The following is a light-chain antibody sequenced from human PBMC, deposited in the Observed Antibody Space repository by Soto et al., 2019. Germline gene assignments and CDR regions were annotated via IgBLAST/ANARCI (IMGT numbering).Light chain of an antibody. V-gene: IGKV3-20*01. CDR2: DAS. CDR3: QQYGSSPLP. CDR1: QSVSTNY. J-gene: IGKJ1*01. Sequence: EIALTQSPGTLSLSPGERASLSCRASQSVSTNYLVWYQQKPGQAPRLLIYDASSRATGIPDRFSGSGSGTDFTLTISRLEPEDFEVYYCQQYGSSPLPFGQATKGEIK.